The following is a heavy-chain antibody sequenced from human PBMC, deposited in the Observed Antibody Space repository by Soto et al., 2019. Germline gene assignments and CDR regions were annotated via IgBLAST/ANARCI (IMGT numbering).Heavy chain of an antibody. Sequence: VGSLRLSCAPSGFTFSNYAMFWVRQAPGKGLEWVSTIFAGGGSTYYADSVKGRFTISRDNSKNTLFLQMNSLRAEDTAVYFCAKDLIRGDGYIDFDYWGQGTLVTVSS. CDR1: GFTFSNYA. V-gene: IGHV3-23*01. D-gene: IGHD3-10*01. CDR2: IFAGGGST. CDR3: AKDLIRGDGYIDFDY. J-gene: IGHJ4*02.